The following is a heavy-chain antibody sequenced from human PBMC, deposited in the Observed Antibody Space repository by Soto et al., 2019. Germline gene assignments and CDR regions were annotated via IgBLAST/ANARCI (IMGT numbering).Heavy chain of an antibody. Sequence: QVQLVQSGAEVKRPGSSVKVSCKASGGAFSNYLISWVRRAPGQGLEWMGGIIPICGSGNYAQKFLGRVTITADESTSTAHMELSSLRSEDMAVYYCARSYQVVDASPSSFYYGMDIWGQGTTVTVSS. J-gene: IGHJ6*02. D-gene: IGHD1-26*01. CDR3: ARSYQVVDASPSSFYYGMDI. V-gene: IGHV1-69*01. CDR2: IIPICGSG. CDR1: GGAFSNYL.